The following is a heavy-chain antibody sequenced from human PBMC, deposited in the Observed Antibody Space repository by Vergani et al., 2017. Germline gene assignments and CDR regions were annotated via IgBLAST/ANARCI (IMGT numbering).Heavy chain of an antibody. Sequence: QLQLQESGPGLVKPSETLSLTCSVSGGSISSSCYYWGWLRQPPGTGLEWIGSIYYSGSNYYNPSLKSRVTISVDTSKNQFSLKQSSVTAADTAVYYCARKTDYDILTGYVSVDYWGQGTLVTVSS. J-gene: IGHJ4*02. CDR2: IYYSGSN. V-gene: IGHV4-39*01. D-gene: IGHD3-9*01. CDR3: ARKTDYDILTGYVSVDY. CDR1: GGSISSSCYY.